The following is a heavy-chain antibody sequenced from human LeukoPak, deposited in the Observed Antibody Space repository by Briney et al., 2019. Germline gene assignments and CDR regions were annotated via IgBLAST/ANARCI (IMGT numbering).Heavy chain of an antibody. CDR2: MYNSGST. V-gene: IGHV4-59*12. Sequence: SETLSLTCTVSGGSISTYYWSWIRQPPGKGLEGIGYMYNSGSTNYNPSLKSRVTISLDTSKNQFSLKLCSAGCEATTVHCSARVVKYSGIYYCDYWGQGALVIVSS. CDR1: GGSISTYY. D-gene: IGHD1-26*01. CDR3: ARVVKYSGIYYCDY. J-gene: IGHJ4*02.